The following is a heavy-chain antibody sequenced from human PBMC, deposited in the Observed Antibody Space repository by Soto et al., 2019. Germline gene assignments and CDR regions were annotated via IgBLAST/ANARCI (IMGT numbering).Heavy chain of an antibody. V-gene: IGHV1-8*02. CDR1: GGTFISYA. CDR2: MNPNNGYT. J-gene: IGHJ4*02. D-gene: IGHD6-19*01. CDR3: ARGRGWRDY. Sequence: SEKVSFKASGGTFISYAISWVRQAPGQGLEWMGWMNPNNGYTDYAQKFQGRVTMTRDTSLSTAYMELSSLTSDDTAVYYCARGRGWRDYWGQGTLVTVSS.